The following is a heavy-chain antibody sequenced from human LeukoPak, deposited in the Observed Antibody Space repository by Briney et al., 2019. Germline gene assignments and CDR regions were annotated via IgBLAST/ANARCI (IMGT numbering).Heavy chain of an antibody. CDR3: AKGEYGSGWPD. V-gene: IGHV3-23*01. Sequence: GGSLRLSCAASGFTFSNYAMNWVRQAPGKGLEWVSGISGSGGGTDYADSLRGRFTISRDNSKNTLYLQMNSPRAEDTALYYCAKGEYGSGWPDWGQGTLVTVSS. CDR1: GFTFSNYA. CDR2: ISGSGGGT. D-gene: IGHD6-19*01. J-gene: IGHJ4*02.